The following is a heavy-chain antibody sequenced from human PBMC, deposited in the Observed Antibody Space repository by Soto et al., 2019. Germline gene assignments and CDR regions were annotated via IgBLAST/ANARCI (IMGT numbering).Heavy chain of an antibody. V-gene: IGHV3-33*01. CDR3: ASLSGSGAFDI. CDR1: GFTFSSYG. J-gene: IGHJ3*02. CDR2: IWCDGSNK. D-gene: IGHD3-10*01. Sequence: GGSLRLSCAASGFTFSSYGMHWVRQAPGKGLEWVAVIWCDGSNKYYADSVKGRFTISRDNSKNTLYLQMNSLRAEDTAVYYCASLSGSGAFDIWGQGTMVTVSS.